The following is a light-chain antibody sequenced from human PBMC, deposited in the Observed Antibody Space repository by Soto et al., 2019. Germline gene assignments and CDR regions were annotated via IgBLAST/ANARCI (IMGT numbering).Light chain of an antibody. Sequence: QSALTQSPSASGSLGQSVTISCTGTSSDVGAYNYVSWYQQHPGKAPKLMIYEVTRRPSGVPDRFSGSKSGNTASLNVSGLQAEDEADYYCCSYADNNDYVFGTGTKVTVL. CDR2: EVT. J-gene: IGLJ1*01. CDR3: CSYADNNDYV. V-gene: IGLV2-8*01. CDR1: SSDVGAYNY.